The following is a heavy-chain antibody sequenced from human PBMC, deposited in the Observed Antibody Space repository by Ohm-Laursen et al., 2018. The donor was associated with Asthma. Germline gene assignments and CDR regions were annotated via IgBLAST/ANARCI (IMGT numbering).Heavy chain of an antibody. CDR3: AREDFDWPPGYCDY. CDR1: GDSLRATGTNSQW. V-gene: IGHV4-4*02. D-gene: IGHD3-9*01. Sequence: GTLSLTCAVSGDSLRATGTNSQWWSWLRQPPGKGLEWIGEIEYTGTTNYSPSLKSRVTMSVDMSKNQFSLTLSSVTAADTAVYYCAREDFDWPPGYCDYWGQGTLVTVSS. J-gene: IGHJ4*02. CDR2: IEYTGTT.